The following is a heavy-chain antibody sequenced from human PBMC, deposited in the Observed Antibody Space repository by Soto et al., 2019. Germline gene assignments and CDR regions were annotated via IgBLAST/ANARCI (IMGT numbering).Heavy chain of an antibody. J-gene: IGHJ6*02. V-gene: IGHV3-30*18. CDR3: AKAGDFTIFATYGMDV. D-gene: IGHD3-3*01. CDR2: ISYDGSNK. Sequence: GGSLRLSCAASGFTFSSYGMHWVRQSPGKGLEWVAVISYDGSNKYYADSVKGRFTIYRDNSKNTLYLQMNRLRAEDTAVYSCAKAGDFTIFATYGMDVWGQGTTVTVSS. CDR1: GFTFSSYG.